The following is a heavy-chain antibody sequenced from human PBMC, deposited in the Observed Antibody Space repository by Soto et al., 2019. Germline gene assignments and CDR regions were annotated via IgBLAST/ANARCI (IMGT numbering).Heavy chain of an antibody. D-gene: IGHD6-13*01. J-gene: IGHJ4*02. CDR3: ARGIAAAY. CDR1: GYTFTSYY. V-gene: IGHV1-18*04. Sequence: ASVKVSCKASGYTFTSYYMHWVRQAPGQGLEWMGIINAYNGNTNYAQKFQGRVTMTTDTSTSTAYMELRSLRSDDTAVYYCARGIAAAYWGQGTLVTVSS. CDR2: INAYNGNT.